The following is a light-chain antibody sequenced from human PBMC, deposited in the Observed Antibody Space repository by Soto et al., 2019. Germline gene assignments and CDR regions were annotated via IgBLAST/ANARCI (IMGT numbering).Light chain of an antibody. Sequence: SVLTQPASVSGSPGQSITISFTGTSSDVGAYNYVSWYQQHPVKAPKLIIYEVNNRPSGVSNRFSGSKSGNTASLTISGLQAEDEADYYCSSHTRSSTYVFGTGTKVTVL. V-gene: IGLV2-14*01. J-gene: IGLJ1*01. CDR1: SSDVGAYNY. CDR2: EVN. CDR3: SSHTRSSTYV.